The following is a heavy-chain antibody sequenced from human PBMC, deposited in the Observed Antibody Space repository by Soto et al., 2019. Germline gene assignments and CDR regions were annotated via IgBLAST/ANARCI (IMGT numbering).Heavy chain of an antibody. CDR1: GFTFSSYA. J-gene: IGHJ3*02. V-gene: IGHV3-23*01. CDR2: ISGSGGST. CDR3: AKELYFSGYCSGGSCYSDAFDI. D-gene: IGHD2-15*01. Sequence: VGSLRLSCAASGFTFSSYAMSWVRQAPGKGLEWVSAISGSGGSTYYADSVKGRFTISRDNSKNTLYLQMNSLRAEDTAVYYCAKELYFSGYCSGGSCYSDAFDIWGQGAMVTVS.